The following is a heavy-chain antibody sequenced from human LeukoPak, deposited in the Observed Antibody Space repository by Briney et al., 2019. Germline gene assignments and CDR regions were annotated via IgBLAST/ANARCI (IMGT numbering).Heavy chain of an antibody. Sequence: GASLKISGRSYSFTNYWIGWGRQLPGKGLEWMALINFANSDTRYSPSFQGQVVVSVDRSINTAYLQWTSLEASDTAMYYCARRVSETGSPLDMWGQGTMVSVSS. J-gene: IGHJ3*02. CDR2: INFANSDT. CDR1: SFTNYW. CDR3: ARRVSETGSPLDM. D-gene: IGHD3-10*01. V-gene: IGHV5-51*01.